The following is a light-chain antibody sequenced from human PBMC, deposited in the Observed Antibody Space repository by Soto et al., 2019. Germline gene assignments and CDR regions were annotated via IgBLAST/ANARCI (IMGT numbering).Light chain of an antibody. CDR3: NSYTNSSDVV. J-gene: IGLJ2*01. CDR2: EVT. CDR1: RDDIGAYDY. V-gene: IGLV2-14*01. Sequence: QSVLTQPASVSGSPGQSITISCAGTRDDIGAYDYVSWYQQHPGNAPKLLVYEVTNRPSGVSDRFSGSKSGNTASLTISGLQAEDEADYYCNSYTNSSDVVFGGGKKVTVL.